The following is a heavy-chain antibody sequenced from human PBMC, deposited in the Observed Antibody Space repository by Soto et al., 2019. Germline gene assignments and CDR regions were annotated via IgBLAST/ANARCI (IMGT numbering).Heavy chain of an antibody. CDR3: ARRLVNRPVDP. J-gene: IGHJ5*02. Sequence: QVHLQQWGAGLLKPSETLSLTCAVYGGSFSNYYWTWIRQPPGKGLEWIADINHSRSTNYSPSLESRVTISIDTSNKQFSLKLSSVTAADTAVYYCARRLVNRPVDPWGQGTLVTVSS. V-gene: IGHV4-34*01. D-gene: IGHD2-21*01. CDR1: GGSFSNYY. CDR2: INHSRST.